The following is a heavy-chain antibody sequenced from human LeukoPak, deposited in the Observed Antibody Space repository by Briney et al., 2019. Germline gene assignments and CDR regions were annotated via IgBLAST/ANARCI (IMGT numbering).Heavy chain of an antibody. V-gene: IGHV3-23*01. CDR3: AREYYYDSSGYYYA. CDR1: GFTSSSYS. CDR2: IRGSGGST. J-gene: IGHJ5*02. Sequence: GSLRLSCAASGFTSSSYSMSWVRQAPGKGLEWVSAIRGSGGSTYYADSVKGRFTISRDNSKNTLYLQMNSLRAEDTAVYYCAREYYYDSSGYYYAWGQGTLVTVSS. D-gene: IGHD3-22*01.